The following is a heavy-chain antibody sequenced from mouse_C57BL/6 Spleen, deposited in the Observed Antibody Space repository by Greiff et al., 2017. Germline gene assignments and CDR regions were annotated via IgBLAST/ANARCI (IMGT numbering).Heavy chain of an antibody. CDR1: GFNIKNTY. V-gene: IGHV14-3*01. CDR3: GRYDGYPFAY. CDR2: IDPTNGDT. D-gene: IGHD2-2*01. Sequence: EVQLQQSVAELVRPGASVKLSCTASGFNIKNTYMHWVKQRPEQGLEWIGGIDPTNGDTTSAPKFPGKAPLTVATSSPTAYLQRSRLTSEDAAIYYCGRYDGYPFAYWGQGTLVTVSA. J-gene: IGHJ3*01.